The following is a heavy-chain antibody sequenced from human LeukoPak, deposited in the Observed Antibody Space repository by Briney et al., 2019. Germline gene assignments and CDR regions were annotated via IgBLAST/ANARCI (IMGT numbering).Heavy chain of an antibody. J-gene: IGHJ4*02. CDR1: DYSVSSNNW. Sequence: SETLSLTCAVSDYSVSSNNWWGWIRQPPGKGLEWIGYIYYSGVTYYNPSLKSRVTMSLDTSNNQFSLRLNSVTAVDTAVYYCARLPYSSSWYYFDYWGQGTLVTVSS. CDR2: IYYSGVT. V-gene: IGHV4-28*01. D-gene: IGHD6-13*01. CDR3: ARLPYSSSWYYFDY.